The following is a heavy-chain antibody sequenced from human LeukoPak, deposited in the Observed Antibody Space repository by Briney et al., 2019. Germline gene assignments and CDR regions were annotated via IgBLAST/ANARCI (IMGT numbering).Heavy chain of an antibody. CDR3: ASFPPYCSSTSCHPGAVDY. J-gene: IGHJ4*02. CDR2: IYPGDSDT. CDR1: GYSFTTYW. V-gene: IGHV5-51*01. D-gene: IGHD2-2*01. Sequence: GESLKIFCKGSGYSFTTYWIGWVRQMPGKGLGWIGIIYPGDSDTRYSPSFQGQVTISADKSISTAYLQWSSLKASDTAMYYCASFPPYCSSTSCHPGAVDYWGQGTLVTVSS.